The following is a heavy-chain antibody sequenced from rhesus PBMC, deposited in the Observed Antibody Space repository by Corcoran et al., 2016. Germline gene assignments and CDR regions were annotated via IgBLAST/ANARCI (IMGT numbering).Heavy chain of an antibody. D-gene: IGHD6-31*01. CDR2: IGGSSGST. Sequence: QVQLQESGPGLVKPSETLSLTCAVSGYSISSGYGWSWIRQPPGKGLGWIGYIGGSSGSTNYNPSLKSRVTISKDTSKNQFSLELSSVTAADTAVYYCARARRGSGWYFDLWGPGTPITISS. CDR3: ARARRGSGWYFDL. J-gene: IGHJ2*01. V-gene: IGHV4-127*01. CDR1: GYSISSGYG.